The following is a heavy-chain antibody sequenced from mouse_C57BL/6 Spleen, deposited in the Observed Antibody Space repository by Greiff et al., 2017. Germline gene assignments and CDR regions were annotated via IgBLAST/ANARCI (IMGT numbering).Heavy chain of an antibody. CDR3: ARLPTGTDYAMDY. CDR1: GYTFTSYW. D-gene: IGHD4-1*01. CDR2: IYPSDSET. V-gene: IGHV1-52*01. Sequence: QVQLQQPGAELVRPGSSVKLSCKASGYTFTSYWMHWVKQRPIQGLEWIGNIYPSDSETHYNQKFKDKATLTVDKSSSTAYMQLSSLTSEDSAVYYCARLPTGTDYAMDYWGQGTSVTVSS. J-gene: IGHJ4*01.